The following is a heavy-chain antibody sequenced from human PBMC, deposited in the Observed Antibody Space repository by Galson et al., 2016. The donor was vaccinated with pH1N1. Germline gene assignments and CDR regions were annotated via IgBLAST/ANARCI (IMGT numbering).Heavy chain of an antibody. CDR1: GLTFSSHG. V-gene: IGHV3-33*01. CDR3: SRDLANGVSYFFVMDV. Sequence: SLRLSCAASGLTFSSHGMHWVRQAPGKGLEWVALIWYDGSKKDYADSVKGRFTISRDNSKNTLYLQMNSLRAEDTAVYYCSRDLANGVSYFFVMDVWGQGTAVTASS. CDR2: IWYDGSKK. J-gene: IGHJ6*02. D-gene: IGHD2/OR15-2a*01.